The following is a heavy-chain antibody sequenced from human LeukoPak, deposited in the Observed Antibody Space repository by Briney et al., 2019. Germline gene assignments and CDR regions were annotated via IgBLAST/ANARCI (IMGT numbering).Heavy chain of an antibody. Sequence: SETLSLTCTVSGGSISSYYWSWIRQPPGKGLEWIGYIYYSGSTNYNPSLKSRVTISVDTSKNQFSLKLSSVTAADTAVYYCARDFSVGAFDIWGQGTMVTVSS. CDR3: ARDFSVGAFDI. CDR2: IYYSGST. CDR1: GGSISSYY. J-gene: IGHJ3*02. V-gene: IGHV4-59*01. D-gene: IGHD4-23*01.